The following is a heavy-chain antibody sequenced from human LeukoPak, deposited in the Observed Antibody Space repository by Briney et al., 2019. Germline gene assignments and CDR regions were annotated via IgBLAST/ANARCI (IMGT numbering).Heavy chain of an antibody. CDR3: ARGLGYCSSTSCYIAYYYYYYGMDV. J-gene: IGHJ6*02. V-gene: IGHV1-2*02. Sequence: ASVKVSCTASGYTFTGYYMHWVRQAPGQGLEWMGWINPNSGGTNYAQKFQGRVTMTRNTSISTAYMELSSLRSEDTAVYYCARGLGYCSSTSCYIAYYYYYYGMDVWGQGTTVTVSS. CDR2: INPNSGGT. CDR1: GYTFTGYY. D-gene: IGHD2-2*02.